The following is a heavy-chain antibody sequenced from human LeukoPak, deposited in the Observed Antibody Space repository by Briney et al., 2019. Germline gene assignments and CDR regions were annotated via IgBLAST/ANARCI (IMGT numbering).Heavy chain of an antibody. D-gene: IGHD4-23*01. CDR2: ISNSGNTM. J-gene: IGHJ4*02. CDR3: AISHGGHSDFDY. CDR1: GFTFSSYD. Sequence: GGSLRLSCAVSGFTFSSYDMNWVRQTPGKGLEWVSYISNSGNTMYYADSVKGRFTISRDIAKNSLYLQMSSLRADDTAVYYCAISHGGHSDFDYWGQGTLVTVSS. V-gene: IGHV3-48*03.